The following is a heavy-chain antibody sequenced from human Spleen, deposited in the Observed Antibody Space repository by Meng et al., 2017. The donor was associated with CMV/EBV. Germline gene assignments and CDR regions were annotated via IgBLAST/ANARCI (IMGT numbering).Heavy chain of an antibody. CDR1: GYTFTSYY. CDR2: INPSGGGT. J-gene: IGHJ4*02. V-gene: IGHV1-46*01. Sequence: ASVKVSCKASGYTFTSYYMHWVRQAPGQGLEWMGIINPSGGGTSYAQRFQGRVTMTRDTSTSTVYMELSSLRSEDTAVYYCARGPYNWNYIAYWGQGTLVTVSS. D-gene: IGHD1-7*01. CDR3: ARGPYNWNYIAY.